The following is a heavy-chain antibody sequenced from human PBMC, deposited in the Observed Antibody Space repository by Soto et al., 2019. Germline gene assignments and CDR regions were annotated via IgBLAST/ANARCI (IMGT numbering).Heavy chain of an antibody. CDR1: GGSISSGDYY. CDR3: ARGPGYSSGPY. Sequence: LSLTCTVSGGSISSGDYYWSWIRQPPGKGLEWIGYIYYSGSTYYNPSLKSRVTISVDTSKNQFSLKLSSVTAADTAVYYCARGPGYSSGPYWGQGTLAPVSS. D-gene: IGHD6-19*01. V-gene: IGHV4-30-4*01. CDR2: IYYSGST. J-gene: IGHJ4*02.